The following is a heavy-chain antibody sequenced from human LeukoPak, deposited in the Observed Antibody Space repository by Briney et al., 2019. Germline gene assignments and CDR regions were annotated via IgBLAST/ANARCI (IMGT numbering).Heavy chain of an antibody. CDR3: ARETRGGYSYGYSY. Sequence: GGCLRLSCAVSGFTFSDYYMSWVRQAPGKGLEWVSYISSSGSMLHYADSVKGRFTISRDNSKNTLYLQMNSLRAEDTAVYYCARETRGGYSYGYSYWGQGTLVTVSS. J-gene: IGHJ4*02. CDR2: ISSSGSML. CDR1: GFTFSDYY. V-gene: IGHV3-11*04. D-gene: IGHD5-18*01.